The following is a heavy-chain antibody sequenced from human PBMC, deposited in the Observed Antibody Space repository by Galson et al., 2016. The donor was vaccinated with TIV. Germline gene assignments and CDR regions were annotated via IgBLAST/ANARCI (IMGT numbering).Heavy chain of an antibody. J-gene: IGHJ3*02. Sequence: SLRLSCAASGFTFSNYGMHWVRQAPGKGLEWVAVIWYDGSNKYYADSVKGRFTISRDNSKKTLYLQMNSLRDDDTAVFYCAREKRGDYVWWNYPREDVFDIWGQGTTVTVSS. CDR2: IWYDGSNK. D-gene: IGHD3-16*02. V-gene: IGHV3-33*01. CDR1: GFTFSNYG. CDR3: AREKRGDYVWWNYPREDVFDI.